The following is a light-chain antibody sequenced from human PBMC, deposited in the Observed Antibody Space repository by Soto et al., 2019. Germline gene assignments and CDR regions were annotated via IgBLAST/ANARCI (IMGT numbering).Light chain of an antibody. J-gene: IGKJ3*01. V-gene: IGKV1-5*03. CDR3: QHYNSYPFT. Sequence: DIPMTQSPSTLSASVGDRVTITCRASQSISSWLAWYQQKPGKAPKLLIYKASSLASGVPSRFRGSVSGTEFTLTISSLQPDDFATYYCQHYNSYPFTFGPGTKVDIK. CDR2: KAS. CDR1: QSISSW.